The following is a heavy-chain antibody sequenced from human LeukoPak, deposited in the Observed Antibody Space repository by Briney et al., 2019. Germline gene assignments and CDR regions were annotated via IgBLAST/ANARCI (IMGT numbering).Heavy chain of an antibody. CDR1: GGSISSGSYY. CDR2: IYTSGST. J-gene: IGHJ6*03. D-gene: IGHD2-2*01. Sequence: PSQTLSLTCTVSGGSISSGSYYWSWIRQPAGKGLEWIGRIYTSGSTNYNPSLKSRVTISVDTSKNQFSLKLSSVTAADTAVYYCARETRQYQPVGYYYYYYMDVWGKGTTVTVSS. V-gene: IGHV4-61*02. CDR3: ARETRQYQPVGYYYYYYMDV.